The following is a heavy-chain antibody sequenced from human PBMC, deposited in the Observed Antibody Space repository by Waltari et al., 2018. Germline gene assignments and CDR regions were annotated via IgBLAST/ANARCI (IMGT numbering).Heavy chain of an antibody. J-gene: IGHJ6*02. CDR2: IYHRGST. D-gene: IGHD3-10*01. Sequence: QVQLQESGPGLVKPSQTLSLTCSVSGVSISSGIHFWSWIRQEPGKGLEWIGYIYHRGSTYSNPSHKSRVSISVDRSKNQFSLRLTSVTAADTAVYYCARIYGSGNYGPPYGMVVWGQGTTVTVSS. CDR3: ARIYGSGNYGPPYGMVV. CDR1: GVSISSGIHF. V-gene: IGHV4-30-2*01.